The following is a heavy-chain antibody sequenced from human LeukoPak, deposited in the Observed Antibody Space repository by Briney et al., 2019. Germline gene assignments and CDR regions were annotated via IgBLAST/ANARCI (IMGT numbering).Heavy chain of an antibody. V-gene: IGHV3-21*01. Sequence: GGSLRLSCAASGFTFSSYEMNWVRQAPGKGLQWVSSISSSSSYIYYADSVKGRFTISRDNAKNSLYLQMNSLRAEDTAVYYCARDSIVVVPAGYYYYGMDVWGKGTTVTVSS. D-gene: IGHD2-2*01. J-gene: IGHJ6*04. CDR2: ISSSSSYI. CDR3: ARDSIVVVPAGYYYYGMDV. CDR1: GFTFSSYE.